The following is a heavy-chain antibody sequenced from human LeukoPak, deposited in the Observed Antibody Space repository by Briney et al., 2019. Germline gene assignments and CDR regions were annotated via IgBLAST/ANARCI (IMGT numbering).Heavy chain of an antibody. Sequence: GGSLRLSCAASGFTFSSYGMHWVRQAPGKGLEWVACIRYDGSNKYYADSVKGRFTISRDNSKNTLYLQMNSLRAEDTAVYYCAKGRRRLRGIAADGFLDYWGQGTLVTVSS. CDR3: AKGRRRLRGIAADGFLDY. CDR2: IRYDGSNK. CDR1: GFTFSSYG. V-gene: IGHV3-30*02. D-gene: IGHD6-13*01. J-gene: IGHJ4*02.